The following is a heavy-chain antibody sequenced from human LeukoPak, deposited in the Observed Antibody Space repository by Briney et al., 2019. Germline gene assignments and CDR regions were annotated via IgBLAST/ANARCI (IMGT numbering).Heavy chain of an antibody. CDR2: LYNSGTT. CDR1: GGSINTYY. D-gene: IGHD1-1*01. Sequence: SETLSLTCTVSGGSINTYYWSWIRQPPGKGLEWIGYLYNSGTTNYNPSLKSRVSTSGDTSKNQFSLKLNSVTAADTAVYYCARRGVKTTRFDYWGQGILVTVSS. CDR3: ARRGVKTTRFDY. V-gene: IGHV4-59*01. J-gene: IGHJ4*02.